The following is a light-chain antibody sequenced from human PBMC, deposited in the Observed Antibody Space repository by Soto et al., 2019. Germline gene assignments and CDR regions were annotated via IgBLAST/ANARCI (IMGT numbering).Light chain of an antibody. Sequence: QSAPTQPASVSGSPGQSITISCTGTSRNVGGYNYVSWYQQHSGKAPKLMIYEVSDPPTRISNRFSGSESGNTASLNISGLQAEDEADSYSISYTSSSIDNVFGTGTKLTVL. V-gene: IGLV2-14*01. CDR1: SRNVGGYNY. J-gene: IGLJ1*01. CDR2: EVS. CDR3: ISYTSSSIDNV.